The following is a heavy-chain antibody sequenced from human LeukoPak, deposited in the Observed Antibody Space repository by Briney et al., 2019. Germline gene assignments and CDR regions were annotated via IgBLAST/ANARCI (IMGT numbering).Heavy chain of an antibody. CDR1: GFTFSPYA. V-gene: IGHV3-15*01. Sequence: GGSLRLSCAASGFTFSPYALSWVRQAPGKGLEWVGRIKSKTDGGTTDYAAPVKGRFTISRDDSKNTLYLQMNSLKTEDTAVYYCTTEEVDAFDIWGQGTLVTVSS. CDR2: IKSKTDGGTT. CDR3: TTEEVDAFDI. J-gene: IGHJ3*02.